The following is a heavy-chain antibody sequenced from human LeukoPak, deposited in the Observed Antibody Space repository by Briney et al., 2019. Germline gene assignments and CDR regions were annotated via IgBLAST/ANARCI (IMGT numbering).Heavy chain of an antibody. CDR1: GGSISTYY. CDR3: ARVYNWNDEYYFDY. CDR2: IYHSGST. V-gene: IGHV4-59*01. J-gene: IGHJ4*02. D-gene: IGHD1-1*01. Sequence: SETLSLTCTVSGGSISTYYWSWIRQPPGKGLEWIGYIYHSGSTKYNPSLKSRVTISVDTSKNQFSLKLSSVTAADTAVYYCARVYNWNDEYYFDYWGQGTLVTVSS.